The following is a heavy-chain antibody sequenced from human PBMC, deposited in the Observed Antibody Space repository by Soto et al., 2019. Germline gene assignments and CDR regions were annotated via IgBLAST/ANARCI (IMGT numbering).Heavy chain of an antibody. CDR3: AKGRGCSSTSCSYYYGMDV. CDR2: FSGTGGYT. J-gene: IGHJ6*02. CDR1: GFTLSNYA. V-gene: IGHV3-23*01. Sequence: GGSLRLSCAASGFTLSNYAMSWVRQAPGKGLEWVSTFSGTGGYTYYTDSVKGRFTISRDNSKNTLYLQMNSLRAEDTAVYYCAKGRGCSSTSCSYYYGMDVWGQGTTVTVSS. D-gene: IGHD2-2*01.